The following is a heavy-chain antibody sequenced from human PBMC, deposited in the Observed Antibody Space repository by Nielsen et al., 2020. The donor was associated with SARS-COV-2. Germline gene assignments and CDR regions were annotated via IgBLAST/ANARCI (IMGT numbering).Heavy chain of an antibody. J-gene: IGHJ6*03. Sequence: SETLSLTCAVSGDSVSSHDWRPWVRQSPGKRLEWIGEVSHSGSTNYNPSLQSRVTLSMDKSKNQFSLRLTSVSAADTAVYFCARGDLVVVPSPLLGLGPIFYYFCLDVWGKGTTVIVSS. D-gene: IGHD2-2*02. CDR2: VSHSGST. CDR1: GDSVSSHDW. V-gene: IGHV4-4*02. CDR3: ARGDLVVVPSPLLGLGPIFYYFCLDV.